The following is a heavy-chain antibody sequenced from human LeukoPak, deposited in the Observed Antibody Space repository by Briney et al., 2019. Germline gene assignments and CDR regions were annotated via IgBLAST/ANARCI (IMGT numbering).Heavy chain of an antibody. CDR2: ISGSGGST. D-gene: IGHD1-20*01. J-gene: IGHJ5*02. CDR1: GFTFSSYG. CDR3: AKVGPQVITGTLFDP. Sequence: PGGSLRLSCAASGFTFSSYGMSWVRQAPGKGLEWVSAISGSGGSTYYADSVKGRFTISRDNSKNTLYLQMNSLRAEDTAVYYCAKVGPQVITGTLFDPWGQGTLVTVSS. V-gene: IGHV3-23*01.